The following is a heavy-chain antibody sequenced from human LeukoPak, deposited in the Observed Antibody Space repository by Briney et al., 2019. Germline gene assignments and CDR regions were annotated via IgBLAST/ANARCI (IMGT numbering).Heavy chain of an antibody. CDR2: IKSKTDGGTA. V-gene: IGHV3-15*01. CDR1: GFTFSNAW. D-gene: IGHD6-19*01. J-gene: IGHJ4*02. CDR3: TTPRPSTSGWYIFDY. Sequence: PGGSLRLSCAGSGFTFSNAWMSWVRQAPGKGLEWVGRIKSKTDGGTADCAAPVKGRFTISRDESKNTLYLQMNSLRTEDTAVYYCTTPRPSTSGWYIFDYWGQGTLVTVSS.